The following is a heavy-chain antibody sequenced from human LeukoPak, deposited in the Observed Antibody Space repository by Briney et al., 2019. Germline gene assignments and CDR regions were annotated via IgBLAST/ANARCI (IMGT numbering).Heavy chain of an antibody. D-gene: IGHD3-10*01. CDR3: ARGLRLLWFGGPLGY. CDR2: IIPIFGTA. V-gene: IGHV1-69*01. J-gene: IGHJ4*02. CDR1: GGTFSSYA. Sequence: SVKVSCKASGGTFSSYAISWVRQAPGQGLEWMGGIIPIFGTANYAQKFQGRVTITADESTSTAYMELSSLRSEDTAVYYCARGLRLLWFGGPLGYWGQGTLVTVSS.